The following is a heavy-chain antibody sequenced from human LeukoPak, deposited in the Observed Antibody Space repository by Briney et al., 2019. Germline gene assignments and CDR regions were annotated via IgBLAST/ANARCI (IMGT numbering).Heavy chain of an antibody. CDR2: LSNSGST. J-gene: IGHJ6*03. CDR3: GRDALVGYFSYYYMDV. Sequence: PSETLSLTCTVSGGSISSHYWTWIRQSPVKGLEWIGDLSNSGSTSYNPSLKSRVTISIDTSKNQFSLKLSSVTAADTAVYYCGRDALVGYFSYYYMDVWGKGTTVTVSS. CDR1: GGSISSHY. V-gene: IGHV4-59*11.